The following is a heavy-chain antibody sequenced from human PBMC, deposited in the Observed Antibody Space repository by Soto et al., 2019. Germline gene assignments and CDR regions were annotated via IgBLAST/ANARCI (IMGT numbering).Heavy chain of an antibody. J-gene: IGHJ4*02. V-gene: IGHV4-34*12. CDR3: ARSPKSSDLPDYVDF. D-gene: IGHD2-21*02. CDR2: VIHTGRT. Sequence: NPSETLSLTCTVYARSISGYYWSWIRQPPGKGLECIWEVIHTGRTNYNPSLKGRVTISVDTSKNQFSLNLSSVTAADTAVYYCARSPKSSDLPDYVDFWGQGPQVT. CDR1: ARSISGYY.